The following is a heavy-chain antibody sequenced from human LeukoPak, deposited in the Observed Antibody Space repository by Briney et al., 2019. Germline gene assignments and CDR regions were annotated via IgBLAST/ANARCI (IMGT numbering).Heavy chain of an antibody. Sequence: SETLSLTCTVSGYSISSGYYWGWLRQPPGKGLGWIDSIYHSESTYYNPSVKSRFTISIDTSKNQFSLKLSSVTAADTAVYYCARDPYDILTGSVYGMDVWGQGTTVTVSS. V-gene: IGHV4-38-2*02. J-gene: IGHJ6*02. D-gene: IGHD3-9*01. CDR2: IYHSEST. CDR3: ARDPYDILTGSVYGMDV. CDR1: GYSISSGYY.